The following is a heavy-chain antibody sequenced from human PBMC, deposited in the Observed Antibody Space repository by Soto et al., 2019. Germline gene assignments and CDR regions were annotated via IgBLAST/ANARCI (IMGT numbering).Heavy chain of an antibody. D-gene: IGHD2-2*01. CDR2: IYHSGST. J-gene: IGHJ6*02. Sequence: SETLSLTCAVSGGSISSSNWWSWVRQPPGRGLEWIGEIYHSGSTNYNPSLKSRVTISVDKSKNQFSLKLSSVTAADTAVYYCASRYCSSTSCSLYYYYYGMDVWGQGTTVTVSS. V-gene: IGHV4-4*02. CDR1: GGSISSSNW. CDR3: ASRYCSSTSCSLYYYYYGMDV.